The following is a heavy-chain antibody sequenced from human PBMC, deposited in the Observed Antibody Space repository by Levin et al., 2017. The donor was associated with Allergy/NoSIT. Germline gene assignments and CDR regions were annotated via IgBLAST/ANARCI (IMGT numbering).Heavy chain of an antibody. V-gene: IGHV3-66*01. CDR3: ASSSTSDYYYYYGMDV. Sequence: PGGSLRLSCAASGFTVSSNYMSWVRQAPGKGLEWVSLIYSGGSTYYADSVKGRFTISRDNSKNTLYLQMNSLRAEDTAVYYCASSSTSDYYYYYGMDVWGQGTTVTVSS. CDR2: IYSGGST. CDR1: GFTVSSNY. J-gene: IGHJ6*02. D-gene: IGHD6-13*01.